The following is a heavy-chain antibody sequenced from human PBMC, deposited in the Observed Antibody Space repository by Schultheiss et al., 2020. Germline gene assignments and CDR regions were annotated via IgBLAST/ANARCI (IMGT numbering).Heavy chain of an antibody. CDR2: ISYDGSHK. V-gene: IGHV3-30*03. Sequence: GGSLRLSCAASGFTFSSYGMHWVRQAPGKGLEWVAVISYDGSHKYYADSVKGRFTISRDDSKNTLYLQMNSLRVEDTAVYYCAGAAYGYYYYAVDVWGQGTTVNGYS. J-gene: IGHJ6*02. D-gene: IGHD2-21*01. CDR3: AGAAYGYYYYAVDV. CDR1: GFTFSSYG.